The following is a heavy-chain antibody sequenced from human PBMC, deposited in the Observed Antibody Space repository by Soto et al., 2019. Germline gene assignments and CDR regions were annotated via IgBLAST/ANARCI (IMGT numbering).Heavy chain of an antibody. V-gene: IGHV3-7*05. D-gene: IGHD3-16*01. CDR3: ARIPPDYDSDDYYYYYGMDV. CDR2: IKQDGSEK. Sequence: GGSLRLSCAASGFTFSSYWMSWVRQAPGKGLEWVANIKQDGSEKYYVDSVKGRFTISRDNAKNSLYLQMNSLRAEDTAVYYCARIPPDYDSDDYYYYYGMDVWGQGTTVTVSS. CDR1: GFTFSSYW. J-gene: IGHJ6*02.